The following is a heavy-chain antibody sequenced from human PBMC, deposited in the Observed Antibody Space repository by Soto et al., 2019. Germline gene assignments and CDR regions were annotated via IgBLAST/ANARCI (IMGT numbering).Heavy chain of an antibody. V-gene: IGHV4-34*01. CDR1: GGSFSGYY. D-gene: IGHD3-3*01. CDR3: ARLPYYDFWSGYYRSFDY. J-gene: IGHJ4*02. Sequence: SETLSLTCAVYGGSFSGYYWSWIRQPPGKGLEWIGEINHSGSTNYNPSLKSRVTISVDTSKNQFSLKLSSVTAADTAVYYCARLPYYDFWSGYYRSFDYWGQGTLITVSS. CDR2: INHSGST.